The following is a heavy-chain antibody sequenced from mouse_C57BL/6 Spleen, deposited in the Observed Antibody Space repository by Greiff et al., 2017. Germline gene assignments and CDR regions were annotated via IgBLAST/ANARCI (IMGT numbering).Heavy chain of an antibody. Sequence: EVKVEESGEGLVKPGGSLKLSCAASGFTFSSYAMSWVRQTPEKRLEWVAYISSGGDYIYYADTVKGRFTISRDNARNTLYLQMSSLKSEDTAMYYCTRDRGSSYGYFDVWGTGTTVTVSS. D-gene: IGHD1-1*01. V-gene: IGHV5-9-1*02. J-gene: IGHJ1*03. CDR3: TRDRGSSYGYFDV. CDR1: GFTFSSYA. CDR2: ISSGGDYI.